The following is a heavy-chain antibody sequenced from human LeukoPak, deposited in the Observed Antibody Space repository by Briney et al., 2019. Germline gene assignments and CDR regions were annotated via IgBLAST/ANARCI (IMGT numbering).Heavy chain of an antibody. CDR1: GFTLSSYE. V-gene: IGHV3-48*03. CDR3: ASFSNYYGMDV. Sequence: GGSLRLSCAASGFTLSSYEMNWVRQAPGKGPEWVSYISSSGSTIYYADSVEGRFTISRDNAKNSLYLQMNSLRAEDTAVYYCASFSNYYGMDVWGKGTTVTVSS. CDR2: ISSSGSTI. J-gene: IGHJ6*04.